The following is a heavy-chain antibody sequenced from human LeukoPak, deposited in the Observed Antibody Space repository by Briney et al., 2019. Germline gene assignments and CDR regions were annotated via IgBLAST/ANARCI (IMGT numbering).Heavy chain of an antibody. Sequence: PGGSLRLSCAASGFTFSSYAWSWVRQAPGKGLEWVSSISASGDNTYYADSVKGRFTISRDNSKNTLFVQMNSLRAEDTAVYYCANVAAAKFYYFDYWGQGTLVTVPS. J-gene: IGHJ4*02. CDR2: ISASGDNT. CDR3: ANVAAAKFYYFDY. D-gene: IGHD2-21*01. V-gene: IGHV3-23*01. CDR1: GFTFSSYA.